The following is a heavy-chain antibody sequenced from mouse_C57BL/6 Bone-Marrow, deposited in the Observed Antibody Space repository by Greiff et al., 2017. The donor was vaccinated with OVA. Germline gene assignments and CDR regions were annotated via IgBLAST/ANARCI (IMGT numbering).Heavy chain of an antibody. CDR3: ARSLRRGYYAMDY. D-gene: IGHD2-12*01. V-gene: IGHV14-3*01. CDR1: GFNIKNTY. CDR2: IDPANGNT. J-gene: IGHJ4*01. Sequence: EVMLVESVAELVRPGASVKLSCTASGFNIKNTYMHWVKQRPEQGLEWIGRIDPANGNTKYAPKFQGKATITADTSSNTAYLQLSSLTSEDTAIYYCARSLRRGYYAMDYWGQGTSVTVSS.